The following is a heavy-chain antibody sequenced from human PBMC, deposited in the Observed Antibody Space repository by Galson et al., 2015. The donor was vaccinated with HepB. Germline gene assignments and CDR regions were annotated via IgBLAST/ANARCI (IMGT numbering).Heavy chain of an antibody. CDR1: GFTFSNYA. CDR2: ISGSGSPT. D-gene: IGHD1-14*01. J-gene: IGHJ4*02. Sequence: SLRLSCAAAGFTFSNYAINWVRQAPGKGLEWVSGISGSGSPTYYADAVKGRFTVSRDNSKNTVYLQMNSLRADDTAVYLCAKGGITYWGQGTLVTVSS. CDR3: AKGGITY. V-gene: IGHV3-23*01.